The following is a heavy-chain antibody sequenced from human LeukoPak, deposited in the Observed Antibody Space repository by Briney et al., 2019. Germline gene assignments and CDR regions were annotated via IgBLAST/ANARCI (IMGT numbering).Heavy chain of an antibody. CDR1: GFTFSSYA. D-gene: IGHD3-10*01. CDR2: ISGSGGST. Sequence: GGSLRLSCAASGFTFSSYAMSWVRQAPGKGLEWVSAISGSGGSTYYADSVKGRFTISRDNSKNTLYLQMSSLRAEDTAVYYCAKELLLWFGESSDAFDIWGQGTMVTVSS. J-gene: IGHJ3*02. V-gene: IGHV3-23*01. CDR3: AKELLLWFGESSDAFDI.